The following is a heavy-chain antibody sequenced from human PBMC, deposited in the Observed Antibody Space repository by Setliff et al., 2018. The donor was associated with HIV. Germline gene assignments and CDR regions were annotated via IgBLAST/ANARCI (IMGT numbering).Heavy chain of an antibody. CDR1: GYTFTSYD. D-gene: IGHD2-2*01. Sequence: ASVQVSCKASGYTFTSYDINWVRQATGQGLEWMGWMNPNSGNTGYAQKFQGRVTMTRKTSINTAYMELSSLRSQDTAVYYCARGKNIVVVPAAPNWFDPWGQGTLVTVSS. CDR2: MNPNSGNT. J-gene: IGHJ5*02. V-gene: IGHV1-8*02. CDR3: ARGKNIVVVPAAPNWFDP.